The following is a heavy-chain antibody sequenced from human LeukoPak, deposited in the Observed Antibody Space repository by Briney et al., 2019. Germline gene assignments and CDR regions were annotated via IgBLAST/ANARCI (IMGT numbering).Heavy chain of an antibody. D-gene: IGHD1-20*01. J-gene: IGHJ4*02. V-gene: IGHV3-74*01. CDR2: IKSDGITI. CDR1: GFTFSNYM. Sequence: GGSLRLSCAASGFTFSNYMMHWVRQAPGKGLVWVSRIKSDGITITYADSVKGRFTISRDNAKNMLYLQMNSLRAEDTAVYYCLRDLNWSLDQWGQGTLVTVSP. CDR3: LRDLNWSLDQ.